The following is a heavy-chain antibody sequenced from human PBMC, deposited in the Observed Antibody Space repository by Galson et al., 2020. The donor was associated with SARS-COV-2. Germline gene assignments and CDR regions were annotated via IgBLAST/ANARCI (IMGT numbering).Heavy chain of an antibody. D-gene: IGHD6-25*01. J-gene: IGHJ4*02. CDR2: ISWNSGSI. CDR3: AKDIGYSSGGMDD. Sequence: SLKISCAASGFTFDDYAMHWVQQAPGKGLEWVSGISWNSGSIGYADSVKGRFTISRDNAKNSLYLQMNRLRAEDTALYYCAKDIGYSSGGMDDWGQGTLVTVAS. V-gene: IGHV3-9*01. CDR1: GFTFDDYA.